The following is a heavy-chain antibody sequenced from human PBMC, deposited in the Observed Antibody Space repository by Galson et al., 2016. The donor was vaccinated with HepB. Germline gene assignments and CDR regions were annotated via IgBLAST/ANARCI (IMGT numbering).Heavy chain of an antibody. Sequence: SLRLSCAASGFTFSNYWMSWVRQTPGNGLEWVANITQDGSAIYYVDFVKGRFTISREHAKNSLYLQMNSLRAGSTGVYSCARGHFDSWGQGTLVTVSS. J-gene: IGHJ5*01. CDR2: ITQDGSAI. CDR1: GFTFSNYW. V-gene: IGHV3-7*01. CDR3: ARGHFDS.